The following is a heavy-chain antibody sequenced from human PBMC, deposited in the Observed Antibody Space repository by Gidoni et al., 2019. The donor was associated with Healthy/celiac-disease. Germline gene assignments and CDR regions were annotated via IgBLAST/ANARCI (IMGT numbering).Heavy chain of an antibody. V-gene: IGHV3-74*01. CDR1: GFTFSSYW. CDR3: ARVEGYCSSTSCSPIDY. Sequence: EVQLVESGGGLVQPGGSLRLSCAASGFTFSSYWMHWVRHAPGKGLVWVPRINSDGSSTSYADSVKGRFTISRDNAKNTLYLQMNSLRAEDTAVYYCARVEGYCSSTSCSPIDYWGQGTLVTVSS. CDR2: INSDGSST. D-gene: IGHD2-2*01. J-gene: IGHJ4*02.